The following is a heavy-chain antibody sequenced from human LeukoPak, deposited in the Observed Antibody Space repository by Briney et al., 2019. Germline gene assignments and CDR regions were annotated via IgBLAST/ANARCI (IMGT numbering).Heavy chain of an antibody. V-gene: IGHV3-66*01. Sequence: PGGSLRLSCAVSGFTVSIYYMTWVSQPPGKGLEWVSFIYRDGSANYTDSVKGRFTISRDNSKNTVYLQMNSLRAEDTAVYYCARGPGWNYFDYWGQGTLVTVSS. D-gene: IGHD2-15*01. J-gene: IGHJ4*02. CDR2: IYRDGSA. CDR1: GFTVSIYY. CDR3: ARGPGWNYFDY.